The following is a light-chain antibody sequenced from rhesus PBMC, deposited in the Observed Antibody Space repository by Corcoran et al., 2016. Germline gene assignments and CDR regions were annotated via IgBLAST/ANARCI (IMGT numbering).Light chain of an antibody. Sequence: QARLTQPPSVPTGLRQTATLTCTGNSNNVGNQGAAWLQQHQGHPPKLLSYRNKHRPPGLAARFSASRSGNTASLTITGLQPEDEADYYCSAWYSSLSADVFGSGTKVTVL. CDR1: SNNVGNQG. CDR2: RNK. J-gene: IGLJ6*01. CDR3: SAWYSSLSADV. V-gene: IGLV10-114*01.